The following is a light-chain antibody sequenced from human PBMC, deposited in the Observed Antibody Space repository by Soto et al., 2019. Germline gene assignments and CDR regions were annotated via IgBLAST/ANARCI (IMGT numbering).Light chain of an antibody. CDR2: DAS. J-gene: IGKJ5*01. CDR1: QSVSNY. V-gene: IGKV3-11*01. CDR3: QQRSNWPIT. Sequence: EIVLTQSPATLSLSPGERATLSCRASQSVSNYLAWYQQKPGQAPRLLIYDASNRATDIPARFSGSGSGTDLTLTISSLEPEDFAVYYCQQRSNWPITFGQGTRLDI.